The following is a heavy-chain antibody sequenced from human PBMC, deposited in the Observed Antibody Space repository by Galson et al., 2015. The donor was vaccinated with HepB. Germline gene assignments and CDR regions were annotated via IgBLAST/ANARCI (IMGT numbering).Heavy chain of an antibody. J-gene: IGHJ4*02. CDR1: GYTFTKYR. D-gene: IGHD5-24*01. Sequence: SVKVSCKASGYTFTKYRVSWVRQAPGQGLEWMGWISASNGNTDYGQNLQGRVTMTTDTSTSTAYMELRSLRYDDTAVYYCAGGGMAAIGGPTFDYWGQGTLLTVSS. CDR2: ISASNGNT. V-gene: IGHV1-18*01. CDR3: AGGGMAAIGGPTFDY.